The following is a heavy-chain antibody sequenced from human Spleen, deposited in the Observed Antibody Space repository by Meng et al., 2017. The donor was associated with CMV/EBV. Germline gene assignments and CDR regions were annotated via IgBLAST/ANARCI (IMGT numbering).Heavy chain of an antibody. CDR2: ISGRSNSI. CDR3: ARADSVSIFGGYYYGLDL. Sequence: GGSLRLSCAASGFTSSRYAMYWVRQAPGKGLEWVSSISGRSNSIYYADSVKGRFTVSRDNAKNSLFLQMDSLRAVDTVVYYCARADSVSIFGGYYYGLDLWGQGTTVTVSS. V-gene: IGHV3-21*01. J-gene: IGHJ6*02. CDR1: GFTSSRYA. D-gene: IGHD3-3*01.